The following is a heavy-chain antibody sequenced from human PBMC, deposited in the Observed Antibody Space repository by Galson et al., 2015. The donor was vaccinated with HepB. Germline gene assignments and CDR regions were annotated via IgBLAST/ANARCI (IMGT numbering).Heavy chain of an antibody. CDR1: GYTFKNFG. V-gene: IGHV1-18*01. Sequence: SVKVSCKASGYTFKNFGFSWVRQAPGKGLEWMGWINAYYGSTKYAEKLQGRVSMTTDTSTSTAYMELRSLTSEDTALYYCVRDDMMPDVRGDQYDYWGQGTLVTVSA. D-gene: IGHD3-10*01. CDR3: VRDDMMPDVRGDQYDY. CDR2: INAYYGST. J-gene: IGHJ4*02.